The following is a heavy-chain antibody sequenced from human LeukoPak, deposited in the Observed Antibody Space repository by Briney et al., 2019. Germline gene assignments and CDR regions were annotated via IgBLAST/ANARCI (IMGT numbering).Heavy chain of an antibody. CDR2: IYYSGST. V-gene: IGHV4-39*07. D-gene: IGHD4-17*01. CDR1: GGSISSSSYY. J-gene: IGHJ6*02. CDR3: ARVGGTTSNYYYGMDV. Sequence: SETLSLTCTVSGGSISSSSYYWGWIRQPPGKGLEWIGSIYYSGSTYYNPSLKSRVTISVDTSKNQFSLKLSSVTAADTAVYYCARVGGTTSNYYYGMDVWGQGTTVTVSS.